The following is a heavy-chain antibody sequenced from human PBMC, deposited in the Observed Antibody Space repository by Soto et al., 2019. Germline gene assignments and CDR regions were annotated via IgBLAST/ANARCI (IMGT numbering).Heavy chain of an antibody. CDR2: IIPLFGTA. CDR3: ARGSTTNWYFDL. D-gene: IGHD1-1*01. J-gene: IGHJ2*01. CDR1: GGTFSNYA. Sequence: QVQLVQSGAEVKKPGSSVKVSCRASGGTFSNYAISWVRQAPGQGLEWMGGIIPLFGTANYVQNFQGRVTNTADKSTSTAYMELSSLNTEDTAVYYCARGSTTNWYFDLWGRGTLVTVSS. V-gene: IGHV1-69*06.